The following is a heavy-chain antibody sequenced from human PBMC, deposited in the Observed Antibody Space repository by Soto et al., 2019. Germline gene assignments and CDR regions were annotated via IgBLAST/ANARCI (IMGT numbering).Heavy chain of an antibody. V-gene: IGHV4-59*08. CDR3: ARQGYYDLLSGYYLFDY. D-gene: IGHD3-3*01. CDR2: VSYSGGT. J-gene: IGHJ4*02. CDR1: GGSTDSLY. Sequence: QVQLQESGPGLVKPSETLFVTCTVSGGSTDSLYWSWVRQPPGKGLEWIGYVSYSGGTTYNPSLKSRVIVSIDTSKNQFSLKLTSVTAADTAVYYCARQGYYDLLSGYYLFDYWGQGILVTVSS.